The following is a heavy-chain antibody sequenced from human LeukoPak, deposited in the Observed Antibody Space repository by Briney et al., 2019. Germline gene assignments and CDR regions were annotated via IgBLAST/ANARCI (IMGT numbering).Heavy chain of an antibody. Sequence: GGSLRLSCAASGFTFSNAWMSWVRQAPGKGLEWVAFIRYDGSNKYYADSVKGRFTISRDNSKNTLYLQMNRLRAEDTAVYYCAKGWIAAPWGQGTMVTVSS. CDR1: GFTFSNAW. CDR3: AKGWIAAP. CDR2: IRYDGSNK. V-gene: IGHV3-30*02. D-gene: IGHD6-13*01. J-gene: IGHJ3*01.